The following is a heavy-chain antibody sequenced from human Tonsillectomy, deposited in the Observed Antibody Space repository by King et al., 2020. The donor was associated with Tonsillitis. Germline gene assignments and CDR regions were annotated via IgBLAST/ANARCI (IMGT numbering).Heavy chain of an antibody. Sequence: VQLVESGGGLVQPGGSLRLSCAASGFTFSSYAMNWVRQAPGKGLEWVSVIYSGGSSTYYADSVKGRFTISRDNSKNTLYLQMNSLRAEDTAVYYCAKGPLAAAGIFYYWGQGTLVTVSS. CDR1: GFTFSSYA. CDR3: AKGPLAAAGIFYY. J-gene: IGHJ4*02. CDR2: IYSGGSST. D-gene: IGHD6-13*01. V-gene: IGHV3-23*03.